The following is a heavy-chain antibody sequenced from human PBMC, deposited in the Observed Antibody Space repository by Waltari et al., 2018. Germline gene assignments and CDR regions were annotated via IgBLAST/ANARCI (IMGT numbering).Heavy chain of an antibody. CDR1: GGSLSRGRYY. D-gene: IGHD5-12*01. CDR2: IYTSGST. V-gene: IGHV4-61*02. Sequence: QVQLQESGPGLVKPSQTLSLTCTASGGSLSRGRYYWSWIRQPAGKGLEWIGRIYTSGSTNYNPSLKSRVTISVDTSKNQFSLKLSSVTAADTAVYYCARDRGRDGYNDYWGQGTLVTVSS. J-gene: IGHJ4*02. CDR3: ARDRGRDGYNDY.